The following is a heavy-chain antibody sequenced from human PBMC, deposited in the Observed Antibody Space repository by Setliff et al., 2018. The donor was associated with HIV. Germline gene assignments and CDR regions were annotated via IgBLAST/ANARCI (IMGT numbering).Heavy chain of an antibody. V-gene: IGHV4-39*01. CDR1: GDSIDRTGYY. D-gene: IGHD1-26*01. CDR2: IYHTANT. Sequence: PSETLSLTCTVSGDSIDRTGYYWGWVRQPPGMGLEWIGSIYHTANTHYSPSLEARVAIFVDTSKNQFSLRLSSVTAADSAMYYCVRHDPPNSGRFYFDLWGRGTLVTVSS. CDR3: VRHDPPNSGRFYFDL. J-gene: IGHJ4*01.